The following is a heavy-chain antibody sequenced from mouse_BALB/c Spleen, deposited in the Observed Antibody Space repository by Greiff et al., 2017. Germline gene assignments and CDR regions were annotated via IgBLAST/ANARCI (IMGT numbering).Heavy chain of an antibody. V-gene: IGHV1-69*02. CDR2: IYPSDSYT. D-gene: IGHD2-4*01. CDR1: GYTFTSYW. J-gene: IGHJ4*01. CDR3: TRLYYDYDGGGRAMDY. Sequence: QVQLQQPGAELVRPGASVKLSCKASGYTFTSYWINWVKQRPGQGLEWIGNIYPSDSYTNYNQKFKDKATLTVDKSSSTAYMQLSSPTSEDSAVYYCTRLYYDYDGGGRAMDYWGQGTSVTVSS.